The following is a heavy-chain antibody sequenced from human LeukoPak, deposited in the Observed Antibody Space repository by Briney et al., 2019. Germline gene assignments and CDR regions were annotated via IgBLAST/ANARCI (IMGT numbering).Heavy chain of an antibody. D-gene: IGHD3-10*01. V-gene: IGHV4-4*07. J-gene: IGHJ4*02. Sequence: SETLSLTCTVSGGSISSYYWSWIRQPAGKGLEWIGRIYTSGSTNYNPSLKSRVTMSVDTSKNQFSLKLSSVTAADTAVYYCARGSQSYYYGSGTYFPSYHDYWGQGTLVTVSS. CDR3: ARGSQSYYYGSGTYFPSYHDY. CDR2: IYTSGST. CDR1: GGSISSYY.